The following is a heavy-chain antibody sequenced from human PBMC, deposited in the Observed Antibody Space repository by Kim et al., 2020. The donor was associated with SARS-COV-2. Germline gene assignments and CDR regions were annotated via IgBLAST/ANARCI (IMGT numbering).Heavy chain of an antibody. D-gene: IGHD3-10*01. J-gene: IGHJ6*02. Sequence: ASVKVSCKASGYTFTSYGISWVRQAPGQGLEWMGWISAYNGNTNYAQKLQGRVTMTTDTSTSTAYMELRSLRSDDTAGYYCARDERFSGWFGDRGVYYYGMDVWGQGTTVTVSS. V-gene: IGHV1-18*04. CDR2: ISAYNGNT. CDR1: GYTFTSYG. CDR3: ARDERFSGWFGDRGVYYYGMDV.